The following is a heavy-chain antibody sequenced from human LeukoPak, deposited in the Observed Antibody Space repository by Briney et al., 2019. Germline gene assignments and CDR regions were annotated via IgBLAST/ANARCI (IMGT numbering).Heavy chain of an antibody. CDR1: GGSVSTIDYY. Sequence: SETLSPTCTVSGGSVSTIDYYWGWIRQPPGKGLEWIGSVYYSGSTYYNAPLKSRVTISVDTSKNQFSLKLSAVTAADTAMYYCARDQGSGSYYDYWGQGTLVTVSS. CDR3: ARDQGSGSYYDY. J-gene: IGHJ4*02. D-gene: IGHD1-26*01. CDR2: VYYSGST. V-gene: IGHV4-39*07.